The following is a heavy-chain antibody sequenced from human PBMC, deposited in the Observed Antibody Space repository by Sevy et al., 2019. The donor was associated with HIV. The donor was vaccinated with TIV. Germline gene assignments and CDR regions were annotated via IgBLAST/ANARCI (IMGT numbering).Heavy chain of an antibody. CDR2: IGTAGDT. J-gene: IGHJ3*02. Sequence: GGSLRLSCAASGFTFSSYDMHWVRQATGKGLEWVSAIGTAGDTYYPGSVKGRFTISTENAKSSSYLQMNSLRGGDTAVYHCARARCSGGRCYSDAFDIWGQGTMVTVSS. V-gene: IGHV3-13*01. D-gene: IGHD2-15*01. CDR3: ARARCSGGRCYSDAFDI. CDR1: GFTFSSYD.